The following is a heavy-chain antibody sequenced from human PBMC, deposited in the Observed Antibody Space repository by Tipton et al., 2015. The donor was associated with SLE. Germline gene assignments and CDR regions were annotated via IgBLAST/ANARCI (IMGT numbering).Heavy chain of an antibody. D-gene: IGHD2-8*01. CDR2: ISATTGST. CDR1: GFTFGTYA. Sequence: SLRLSCAASGFTFGTYAMSWVRQAPGKGPEWVSAISATTGSTHYADSVKGRFTISRDNSKNTLYLQMNSLRAEDTALYYCAKLMLAPGPGLLNRGMGVWGQGTTVTVSS. CDR3: AKLMLAPGPGLLNRGMGV. J-gene: IGHJ6*02. V-gene: IGHV3-23*01.